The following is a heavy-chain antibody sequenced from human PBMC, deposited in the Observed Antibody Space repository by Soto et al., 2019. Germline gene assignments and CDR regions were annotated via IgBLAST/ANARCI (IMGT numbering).Heavy chain of an antibody. CDR3: ARNLRSVMITYMDV. CDR1: GFTFSSYS. CDR2: ISSSSSYI. V-gene: IGHV3-21*01. D-gene: IGHD3-10*01. Sequence: GGSLRLSCAASGFTFSSYSMNWVRQAPGKGLEWVSSISSSSSYIYYADSVKGRFTISRDNAKNSLYLQMNSLRAEDTAVYYCARNLRSVMITYMDVWGKGTTVTVSS. J-gene: IGHJ6*03.